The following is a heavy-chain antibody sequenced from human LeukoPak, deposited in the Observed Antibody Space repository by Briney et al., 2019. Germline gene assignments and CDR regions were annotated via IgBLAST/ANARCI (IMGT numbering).Heavy chain of an antibody. J-gene: IGHJ6*03. CDR2: INWNGGSI. CDR1: GGSFSGYY. CDR3: ARSAEPYCSSTSCTSYMDV. Sequence: ETLSLTCAVYGGSFSGYYWSWVRQPPGKGLEWVSGINWNGGSIGYADSVKGRFTISRDNAKNSLYLQMNSLRAEDTALYYCARSAEPYCSSTSCTSYMDVWGKGTTVTVSS. D-gene: IGHD2-2*01. V-gene: IGHV3-20*04.